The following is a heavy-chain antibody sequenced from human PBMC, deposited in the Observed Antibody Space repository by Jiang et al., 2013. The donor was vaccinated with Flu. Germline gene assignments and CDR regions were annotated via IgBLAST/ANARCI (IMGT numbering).Heavy chain of an antibody. D-gene: IGHD6-13*01. J-gene: IGHJ6*02. CDR3: ARVGTTGYYYYYGMDV. CDR2: ISAYNGNT. V-gene: IGHV1-18*01. Sequence: RQAPGQGLEWMGWISAYNGNTNYAQKLQGRVTMTTDTSTSTAYMELRSLRSDDTAVYYCARVGTTGYYYYYGMDVWGQGTTVTVSS.